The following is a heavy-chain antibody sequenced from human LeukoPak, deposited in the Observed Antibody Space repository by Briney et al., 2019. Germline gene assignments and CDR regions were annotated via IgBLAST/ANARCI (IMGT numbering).Heavy chain of an antibody. CDR1: GYTFTXXY. D-gene: IGHD2-21*02. CDR2: INPSGGST. V-gene: IGHV1-46*01. Sequence: XSGYTFTXXYMHWVRQAPGQGEEWMGIINPSGGSTSYEKKFQGRVTITRDTSTSTVYMELSSLRSEDTAVYYCASLAYCGGDCYSPYYYMDVWGKGTTVTVSS. CDR3: ASLAYCGGDCYSPYYYMDV. J-gene: IGHJ6*03.